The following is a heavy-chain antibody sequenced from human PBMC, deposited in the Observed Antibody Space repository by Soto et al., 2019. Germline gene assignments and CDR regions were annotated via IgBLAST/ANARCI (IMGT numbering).Heavy chain of an antibody. CDR1: GYAFTTFW. V-gene: IGHV5-10-1*01. J-gene: IGHJ5*02. CDR2: VDPRDSSV. CDR3: ARLFCSTSTCDSWFDP. Sequence: SLNISCTCFGYAFTTFWISWVRQMPGKGLEWMGRVDPRDSSVNYNPSFQGRVTISVDKSISTAYLQWGSLKASDTAMYYCARLFCSTSTCDSWFDPWGQGTLVTVSS. D-gene: IGHD2-2*01.